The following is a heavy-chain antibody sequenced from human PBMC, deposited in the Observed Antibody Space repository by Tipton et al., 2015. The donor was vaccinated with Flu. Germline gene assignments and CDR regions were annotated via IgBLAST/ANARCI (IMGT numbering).Heavy chain of an antibody. CDR1: GFIFSSYE. D-gene: IGHD4-11*01. CDR2: IYHSGST. J-gene: IGHJ5*02. CDR3: ARRDFSNYVSEPKNWFDP. Sequence: LRLSCTASGFIFSSYEMNWVRQAPGMGLEWIGTIYHSGSTYYNPSLKSRVTMSVDRSRNQFSLKLTSVTATDTAVYYCARRDFSNYVSEPKNWFDPWGHGTLVTVSS. V-gene: IGHV4-38-2*02.